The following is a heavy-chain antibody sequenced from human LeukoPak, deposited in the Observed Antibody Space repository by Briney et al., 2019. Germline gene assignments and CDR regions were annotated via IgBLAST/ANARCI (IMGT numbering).Heavy chain of an antibody. CDR3: ATGRLQPAH. D-gene: IGHD5-24*01. CDR2: INEDGSVT. Sequence: GGSLRLSCVVSGISFSGSRMTWVRQAPGRGLESVANINEDGSVTYFVDSVKGRFVISRDNANNSVFLQLKSLRAEDTAVYYCATGRLQPAHWGQGTLVTVS. J-gene: IGHJ4*02. CDR1: GISFSGSR. V-gene: IGHV3-7*01.